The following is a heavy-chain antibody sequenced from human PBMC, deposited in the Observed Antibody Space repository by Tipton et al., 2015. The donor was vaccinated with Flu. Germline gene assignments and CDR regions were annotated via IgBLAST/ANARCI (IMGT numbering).Heavy chain of an antibody. J-gene: IGHJ5*02. V-gene: IGHV3-23*01. D-gene: IGHD2-21*01. CDR2: ISGGGDYT. CDR3: AKGGLYAYCGAECYRS. CDR1: GFSFNRYA. Sequence: GSLRLSCATSGFSFNRYAMTWVRQAPGKGLEWVSGISGGGDYTYYRDSVEGRFTISRDNSRSTVYLQMNSLRAEDTAVYYCAKGGLYAYCGAECYRSWGQGTLVTVSS.